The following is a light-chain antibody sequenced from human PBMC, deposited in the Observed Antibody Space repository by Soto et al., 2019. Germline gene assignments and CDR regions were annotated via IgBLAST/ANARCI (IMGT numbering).Light chain of an antibody. CDR3: QQSYSTPLT. Sequence: DIQMTQSPSSLSASVGDRVTITCRASQSISSYLNWYQQKPGKAPKLLIYAASSLQSGVPSRFSGSESGTDFTHTISSLQPEEFATYYCQQSYSTPLTFGGGTKVEIK. V-gene: IGKV1-39*01. CDR2: AAS. J-gene: IGKJ4*01. CDR1: QSISSY.